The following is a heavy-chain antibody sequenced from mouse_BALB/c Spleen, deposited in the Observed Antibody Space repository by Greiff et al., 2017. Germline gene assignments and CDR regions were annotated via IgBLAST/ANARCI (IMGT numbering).Heavy chain of an antibody. CDR2: IWAGGST. J-gene: IGHJ1*01. CDR1: GFSLTSYG. V-gene: IGHV2-9*02. CDR3: ARVPYYYGSSPPLYFDV. D-gene: IGHD1-1*01. Sequence: VQLQQSGPGLVAPSQSLSITCTVSGFSLTSYGVHWVRQPPGKGLEWLGVIWAGGSTNYNSALMSRLSISKDNSKSQVFLKMNSLQTDDTAMYYCARVPYYYGSSPPLYFDVWGAGTTVTVSS.